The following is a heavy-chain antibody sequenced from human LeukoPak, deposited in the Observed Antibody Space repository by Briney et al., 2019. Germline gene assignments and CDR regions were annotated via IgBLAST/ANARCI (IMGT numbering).Heavy chain of an antibody. D-gene: IGHD6-19*01. CDR2: IYYSGST. CDR1: GGSISGSSYY. V-gene: IGHV4-39*01. Sequence: SETLSLTCTVSGGSISGSSYYWGWIRQPPGKGLEWIGSIYYSGSTYYNPSLKSRVTISVDTSKNQFSLKLSSVTAADTAVYYCARGRKGSSGWYSGAYYYYGMDVWGQGTTVTVSS. CDR3: ARGRKGSSGWYSGAYYYYGMDV. J-gene: IGHJ6*02.